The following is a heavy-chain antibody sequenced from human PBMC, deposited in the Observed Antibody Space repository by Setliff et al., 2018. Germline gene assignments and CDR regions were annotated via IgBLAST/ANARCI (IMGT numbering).Heavy chain of an antibody. CDR1: GGSISTYY. V-gene: IGHV4-59*01. J-gene: IGHJ4*02. CDR2: VYYSGTT. Sequence: TLSLTCPVSGGSISTYYWSWIRQPPGKGLEFIGYVYYSGTTNYDPSLKSRVTMSVDTSKNQFSLKLSSATAADTAVYYCARGGTYRYFDYWGQGTLVTVSS. CDR3: ARGGTYRYFDY.